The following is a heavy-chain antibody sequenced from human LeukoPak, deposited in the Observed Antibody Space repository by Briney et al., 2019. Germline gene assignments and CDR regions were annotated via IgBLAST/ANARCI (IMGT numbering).Heavy chain of an antibody. Sequence: ASVKVSCKASGYTFTSYYMHWVRQAPGQGLEWLGIINPSDGSTGYAQKFQGRVTMARDMSTSTVYMELSSLRSEDTAVYYCARDSLSYSSSWPGGYWGQGTLVTVSS. CDR3: ARDSLSYSSSWPGGY. CDR1: GYTFTSYY. V-gene: IGHV1-46*01. D-gene: IGHD6-13*01. J-gene: IGHJ4*02. CDR2: INPSDGST.